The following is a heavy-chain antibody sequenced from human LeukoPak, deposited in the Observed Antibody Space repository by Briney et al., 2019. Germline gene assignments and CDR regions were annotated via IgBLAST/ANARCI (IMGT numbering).Heavy chain of an antibody. J-gene: IGHJ3*02. CDR1: GGSISSYY. Sequence: SETLSLTCTVSGGSISSYYRSWIRQPAGKGLEWIGRIYTSGSTNYNPSLKSRVTMSVDTSKNQFSLKLSSVTAADTAVYYCARYLVVTDAFDIWGQGTMVTVSS. CDR3: ARYLVVTDAFDI. D-gene: IGHD3-22*01. V-gene: IGHV4-4*07. CDR2: IYTSGST.